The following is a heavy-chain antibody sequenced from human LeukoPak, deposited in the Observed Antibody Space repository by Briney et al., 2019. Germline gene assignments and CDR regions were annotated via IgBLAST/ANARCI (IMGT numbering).Heavy chain of an antibody. J-gene: IGHJ4*02. CDR2: ISWNSDSI. V-gene: IGHV3-9*01. D-gene: IGHD6-19*01. Sequence: PGGSLRLSCAASGFIFDDYAMHWVRQTPGKGLEWVSGISWNSDSIVYADSVKGRFTISRDNAKNSLYLQMNSLRAEDTAVYYCARDAREGSSSGWFYFDYWGQGTLVTVSS. CDR3: ARDAREGSSSGWFYFDY. CDR1: GFIFDDYA.